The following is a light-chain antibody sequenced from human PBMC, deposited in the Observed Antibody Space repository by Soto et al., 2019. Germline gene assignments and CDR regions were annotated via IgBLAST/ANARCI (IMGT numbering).Light chain of an antibody. CDR2: GAS. CDR3: QQYDSSPVT. J-gene: IGKJ2*01. V-gene: IGKV3-20*01. Sequence: ENVLTQSPGTLSLSPGQRATLSCRASQSLTSNYLNWYQQKPGQAPRLLIYGASTRATDIPDRFSGSGSGTDFTLTISRLEPEDFAVYYCQQYDSSPVTFGQGTKLEIK. CDR1: QSLTSNY.